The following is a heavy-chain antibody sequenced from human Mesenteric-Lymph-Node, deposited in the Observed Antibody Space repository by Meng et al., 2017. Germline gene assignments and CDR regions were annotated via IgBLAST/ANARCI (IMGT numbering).Heavy chain of an antibody. J-gene: IGHJ4*02. D-gene: IGHD3-16*01. CDR3: AHRPGGLNLFDY. CDR1: GFSLSTSGVG. CDR2: IYWDDDK. Sequence: HMNLKESGPTLAQPTQTLTLTCTFSGFSLSTSGVGVGWIRQPPGKALEWLALIYWDDDKRYSPSLKSRLTITKDTSKNQVVLTMTNMDPVDTATYYCAHRPGGLNLFDYWGQGTLVTVSS. V-gene: IGHV2-5*02.